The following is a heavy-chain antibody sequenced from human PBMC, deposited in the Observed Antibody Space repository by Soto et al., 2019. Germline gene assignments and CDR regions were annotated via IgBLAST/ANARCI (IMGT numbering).Heavy chain of an antibody. V-gene: IGHV4-39*01. CDR1: GGSISSSAYY. Sequence: QLELQESGPGLVKPSETLSLTCTVSGGSISSSAYYWGWIRQPPGKGLEWIGSLFYCGSTYYNPSLKSRVTKSVDTSKDQFSLKLRSVTAAETAVYYCARTMHDFYDGSGACDYWGKGTLVTVSS. CDR2: LFYCGST. CDR3: ARTMHDFYDGSGACDY. D-gene: IGHD3-22*01. J-gene: IGHJ4*02.